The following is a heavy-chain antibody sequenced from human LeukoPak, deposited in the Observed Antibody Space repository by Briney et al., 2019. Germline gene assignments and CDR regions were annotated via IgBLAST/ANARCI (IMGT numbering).Heavy chain of an antibody. V-gene: IGHV3-23*01. Sequence: PGGSLRLSCATSGFSFSNYAMNWVRQAPGEGLEWVSSISGSGVSTYYADSVKGRFTISRDNSKNTLFLQMNSLRAEDTAVYYCARDRIQQWLVLPFDYWGQGTLVTVSS. CDR2: ISGSGVST. D-gene: IGHD6-19*01. J-gene: IGHJ4*02. CDR1: GFSFSNYA. CDR3: ARDRIQQWLVLPFDY.